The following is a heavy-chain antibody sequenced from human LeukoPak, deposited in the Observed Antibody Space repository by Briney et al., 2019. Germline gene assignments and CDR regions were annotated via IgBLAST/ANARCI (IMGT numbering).Heavy chain of an antibody. CDR2: INHSGST. CDR1: GGSFSGYY. J-gene: IGHJ4*02. Sequence: PSETLSLTCAVDGGSFSGYYWSWIRQPPGKGLEWIGEINHSGSTNYNPSLKSRVTISVDTSKNQFSLKLSSVTAADTAVYYCARGTVIAAAGRNLFAYWGQGTLVTVSS. V-gene: IGHV4-34*01. CDR3: ARGTVIAAAGRNLFAY. D-gene: IGHD6-13*01.